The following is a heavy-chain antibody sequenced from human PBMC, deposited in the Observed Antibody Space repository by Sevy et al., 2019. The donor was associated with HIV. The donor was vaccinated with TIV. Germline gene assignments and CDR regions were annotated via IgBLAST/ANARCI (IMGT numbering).Heavy chain of an antibody. V-gene: IGHV3-23*01. CDR2: LSASGGNS. CDR1: GFSFSDYA. D-gene: IGHD1-26*01. J-gene: IGHJ4*02. Sequence: GGSLRLSCAASGFSFSDYAMNWVRQAPGKGLEWVSVLSASGGNSYYADSVKGRFTISRDNSKNTMFLQMNSLRAEDTAIYDCAKGLREWEVQGAFDYWGQGTLVTVSS. CDR3: AKGLREWEVQGAFDY.